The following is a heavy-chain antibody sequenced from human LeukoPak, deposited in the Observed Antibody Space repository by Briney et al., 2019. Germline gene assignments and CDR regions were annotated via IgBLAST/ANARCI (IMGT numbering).Heavy chain of an antibody. D-gene: IGHD3-10*01. V-gene: IGHV3-23*01. CDR2: ISGSGGST. Sequence: GGSLRLSCAASGFTFSSYAMSWVRQAPGKGLEWVSAISGSGGSTYYADSVKGRFTISRDNSKNTLYLQMNSLRAEDTAVYYCAKDPPITMVQGVTSRRDFEYWGQGTLVTVSS. CDR3: AKDPPITMVQGVTSRRDFEY. CDR1: GFTFSSYA. J-gene: IGHJ4*02.